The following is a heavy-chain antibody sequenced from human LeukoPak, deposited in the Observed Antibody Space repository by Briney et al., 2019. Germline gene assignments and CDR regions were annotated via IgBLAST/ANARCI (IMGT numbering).Heavy chain of an antibody. CDR2: IYYSGST. D-gene: IGHD3-22*01. Sequence: NPSETLSLTCTVSGGSISSSSYYWGWIRQLPGKGLEWIGSIYYSGSTYYNPSLKSRVTISVDTSKNQFSLKLSSVTAADTAVYYCARARAGEGYSYWGQGTLVTVSS. CDR3: ARARAGEGYSY. J-gene: IGHJ4*02. V-gene: IGHV4-39*07. CDR1: GGSISSSSYY.